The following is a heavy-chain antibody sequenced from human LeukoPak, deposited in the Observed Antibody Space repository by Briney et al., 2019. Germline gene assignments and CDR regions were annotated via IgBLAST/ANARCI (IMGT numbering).Heavy chain of an antibody. CDR2: IRYDGSNK. D-gene: IGHD3-9*01. V-gene: IGHV3-30*02. Sequence: PGGSLRLSCAASGFTYSSYGMHWGRQAPGKGLEWVAFIRYDGSNKYYADSVKGRFTISRDNSKNTLYLQMNSLRAEDTAVYYCAKDRPLRYFDYMDVWGKGTTVTVSS. J-gene: IGHJ6*03. CDR3: AKDRPLRYFDYMDV. CDR1: GFTYSSYG.